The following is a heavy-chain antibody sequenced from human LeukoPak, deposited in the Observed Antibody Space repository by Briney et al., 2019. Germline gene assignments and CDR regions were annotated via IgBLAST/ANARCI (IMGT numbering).Heavy chain of an antibody. Sequence: SVKVSCKASGGTFSSYAISLVRQAPGQGLEWMGGIIPIFGTANYAQKFQGRVTITTDESTSTAYMELSSLRSEDTAVYYCASSRDGYNFNYWGQGTLVTVSS. CDR3: ASSRDGYNFNY. CDR2: IIPIFGTA. CDR1: GGTFSSYA. J-gene: IGHJ4*02. D-gene: IGHD5-24*01. V-gene: IGHV1-69*05.